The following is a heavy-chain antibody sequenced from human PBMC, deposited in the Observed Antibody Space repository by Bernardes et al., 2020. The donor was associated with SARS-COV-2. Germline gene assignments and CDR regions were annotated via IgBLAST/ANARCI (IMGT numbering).Heavy chain of an antibody. D-gene: IGHD3-9*01. CDR1: GVTFSTSA. Sequence: SVKVSCKASGVTFSTSAVQWVRQARGQRLEWIGRIVVGSGNTNYAQRFQERVTITRDMSTSTAYMELSSLRSEDTAVYFCAAEVSRDYDFLTGYYSNRIDSWGQGTLVTVSS. CDR2: IVVGSGNT. V-gene: IGHV1-58*01. J-gene: IGHJ4*02. CDR3: AAEVSRDYDFLTGYYSNRIDS.